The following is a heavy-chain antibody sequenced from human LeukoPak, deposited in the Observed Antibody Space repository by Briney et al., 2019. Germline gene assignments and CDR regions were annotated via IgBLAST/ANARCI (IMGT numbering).Heavy chain of an antibody. J-gene: IGHJ6*02. V-gene: IGHV3-74*01. CDR2: ISTGGSNT. CDR3: ASRYEGASYYYYGMDV. CDR1: GFTFSTYW. Sequence: GGSLRLSCAASGFTFSTYWMHWVRQAPGMGLVWVSRISTGGSNTAYADSVKGRFTISRDNAKNTLYLQMNSLRAEDTAVYYCASRYEGASYYYYGMDVWGQGTTVTVSS. D-gene: IGHD1-14*01.